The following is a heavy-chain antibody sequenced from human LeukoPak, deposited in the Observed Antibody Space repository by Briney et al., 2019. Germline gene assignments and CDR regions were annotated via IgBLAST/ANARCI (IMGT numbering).Heavy chain of an antibody. CDR2: ISWDGGST. CDR1: GFTFDDYA. D-gene: IGHD1-26*01. CDR3: AKDISPLGGYYYYGMDV. J-gene: IGHJ6*02. V-gene: IGHV3-43D*03. Sequence: GGSLRLSCAASGFTFDDYAMHWVRQAPGKGLEWVSLISWDGGSTYYADSVKGRFTISRDNSKNSLYLQMNSLRAEDTALYYCAKDISPLGGYYYYGMDVWGQGTTVTVSS.